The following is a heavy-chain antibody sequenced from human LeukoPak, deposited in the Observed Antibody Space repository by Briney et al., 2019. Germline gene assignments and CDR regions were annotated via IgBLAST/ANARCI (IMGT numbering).Heavy chain of an antibody. J-gene: IGHJ5*02. D-gene: IGHD2-8*01. CDR2: IYYSGSI. CDR3: ARGKGRRYCTNGVCYPNWFDP. CDR1: GYSISNAYY. Sequence: PSETLSLTCSVSGYSISNAYYWGWIRQPPGKGLEWIGSIYYSGSIFYNPSLKSRVTISIDTSKSHFSLKLSSVTAADTAVYYCARGKGRRYCTNGVCYPNWFDPWGQGTLVTVSS. V-gene: IGHV4-38-2*02.